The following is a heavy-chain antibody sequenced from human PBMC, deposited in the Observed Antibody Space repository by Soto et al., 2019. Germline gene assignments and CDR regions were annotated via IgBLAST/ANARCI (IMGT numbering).Heavy chain of an antibody. CDR3: ATGTYHADDVYDI. CDR2: INRGSTYT. J-gene: IGHJ3*02. V-gene: IGHV3-11*03. D-gene: IGHD1-26*01. CDR1: GLTFSDNF. Sequence: PGGSLRLSCAASGLTFSDNFMTWIRQGPGKGLEFVSYINRGSTYTDYADSVRGRFTISRDNAKRSLYLEMNSLRVEDTAIYYCATGTYHADDVYDIWGQGTLVTVSS.